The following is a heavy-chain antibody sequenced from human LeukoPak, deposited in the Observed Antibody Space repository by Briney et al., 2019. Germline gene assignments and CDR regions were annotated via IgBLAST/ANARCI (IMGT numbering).Heavy chain of an antibody. CDR1: GGSISSSSYY. V-gene: IGHV4-39*07. J-gene: IGHJ4*02. Sequence: PSETLSLTCTVSGGSISSSSYYWGWIRQPPGKGLEWIGSIYYSGSTYYNPSLKSRVTISVDTSKNQFSLKLSSVTAADTAVYYCARGVDSGYDWGAHYYFDYWGQGTLVTVSS. CDR3: ARGVDSGYDWGAHYYFDY. CDR2: IYYSGST. D-gene: IGHD5-12*01.